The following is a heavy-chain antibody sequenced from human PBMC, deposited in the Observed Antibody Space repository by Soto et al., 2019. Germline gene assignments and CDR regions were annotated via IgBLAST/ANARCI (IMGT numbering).Heavy chain of an antibody. J-gene: IGHJ6*02. CDR2: IYYSGST. D-gene: IGHD3-10*01. V-gene: IGHV4-31*03. CDR3: ARYRGPLSYYGSRMDV. CDR1: GGSISSGGYY. Sequence: QVQLQESGPGLVKPSQTLSLTCTVSGGSISSGGYYWSWIRQHPGKGLEWIGYIYYSGSTYYNPSLKSRVTISVDTSKNLFSLKLSSVTVADTAVYYCARYRGPLSYYGSRMDVWVQGTTVTVSS.